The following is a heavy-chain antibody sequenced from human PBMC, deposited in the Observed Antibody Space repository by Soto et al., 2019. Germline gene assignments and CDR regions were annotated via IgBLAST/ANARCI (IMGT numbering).Heavy chain of an antibody. V-gene: IGHV4-59*01. D-gene: IGHD4-17*01. CDR2: IYYSGRT. J-gene: IGHJ4*02. CDR3: TRVGGYYGEYPNFDY. Sequence: PSETLSLPCSVSGSSIRNYYCSWIRQPPWKGLEWIGNIYYSGRTNHNPSIKGRVFISVDSSRRQLSLRLNSLTAADTAVYYCTRVGGYYGEYPNFDYLGQGALVTVSS. CDR1: GSSIRNYY.